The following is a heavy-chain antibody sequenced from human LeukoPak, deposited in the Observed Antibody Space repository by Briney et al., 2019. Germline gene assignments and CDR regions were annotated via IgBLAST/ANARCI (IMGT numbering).Heavy chain of an antibody. CDR1: GFIFSSYS. CDR3: ARLRYGQNKDAFDI. Sequence: GGSLRLSCAASGFIFSSYSMNWVRQAPGKGLEWMGIIYPGDSDTNYSPSFQGQVTISADKSISTAYLRWSSLKASDTAMYYCARLRYGQNKDAFDIWGQGTMVTVSS. CDR2: IYPGDSDT. J-gene: IGHJ3*02. V-gene: IGHV5-51*01. D-gene: IGHD3-16*02.